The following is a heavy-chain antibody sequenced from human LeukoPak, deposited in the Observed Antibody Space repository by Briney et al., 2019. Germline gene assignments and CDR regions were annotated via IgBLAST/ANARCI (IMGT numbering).Heavy chain of an antibody. CDR1: GGSSSSSTFY. CDR3: ARGYDYVWGSYRYTGGPFAY. V-gene: IGHV4-39*07. D-gene: IGHD3-16*02. CDR2: IFSGGST. Sequence: PSETLSLTCTVSGGSSSSSTFYWGWIRQPPGKGLEWIGSIFSGGSTYYNPSLKSRVTISVDTSKNQFSLKLSSVTAADTAVYYCARGYDYVWGSYRYTGGPFAYWGQGTLVTVSS. J-gene: IGHJ4*02.